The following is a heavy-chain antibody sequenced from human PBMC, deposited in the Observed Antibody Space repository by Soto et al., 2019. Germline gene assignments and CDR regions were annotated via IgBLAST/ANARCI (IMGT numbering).Heavy chain of an antibody. CDR3: ARERITGSFYYGMDV. CDR2: IHPTSGNT. D-gene: IGHD1-20*01. V-gene: IGHV1-2*02. J-gene: IGHJ6*02. Sequence: QVRLVQSGPEVKKPGASVKVSCKTSGYTFSGYYLHWVRQAPGQGLEWMGWIHPTSGNTNYAQKFQGRVTLTRDTSITTAYMELSSLRSDDTAVYYCARERITGSFYYGMDVWGQGTTVTVSS. CDR1: GYTFSGYY.